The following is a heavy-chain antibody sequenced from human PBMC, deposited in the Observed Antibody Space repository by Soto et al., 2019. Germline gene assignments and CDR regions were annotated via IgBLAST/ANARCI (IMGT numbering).Heavy chain of an antibody. D-gene: IGHD7-27*01. CDR2: ISGSGDST. J-gene: IGHJ4*02. CDR3: ATGRQMGY. V-gene: IGHV3-23*01. CDR1: GFTFSNYA. Sequence: EVQLFESGGDLVQPGGSLRLSCAASGFTFSNYAMTWVRQAPGKGLEWVSTISGSGDSTYYADSVKGRFTISRDNSKNTLYLQMNSLRADDTAVYYCATGRQMGYWGQGTQVIVSS.